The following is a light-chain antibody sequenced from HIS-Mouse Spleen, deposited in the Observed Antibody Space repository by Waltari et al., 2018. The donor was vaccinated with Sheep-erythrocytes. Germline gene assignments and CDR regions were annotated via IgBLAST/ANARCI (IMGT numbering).Light chain of an antibody. V-gene: IGLV2-23*01. Sequence: QSALTQPASVSGSPGQSITISCTGTSSDVGSYNLVSWYQQHPGKAPKLMIYEGSKRTSGVVNRFAGSKSGNTASLTISGLQAEDEADYYCCSYAGSSTPWVFGGGTKLTVL. CDR1: SSDVGSYNL. CDR3: CSYAGSSTPWV. J-gene: IGLJ3*02. CDR2: EGS.